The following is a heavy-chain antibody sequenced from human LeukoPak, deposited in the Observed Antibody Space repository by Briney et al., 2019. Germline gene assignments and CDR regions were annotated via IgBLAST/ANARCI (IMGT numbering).Heavy chain of an antibody. CDR2: MNPNSGNT. CDR3: AREGWFGELLESKAFDY. J-gene: IGHJ4*02. CDR1: GYTFTNYD. V-gene: IGHV1-8*01. D-gene: IGHD3-10*01. Sequence: ASVKVSCKASGYTFTNYDINWLRQATGQGLEWMGWMNPNSGNTGYAQKFQGRVNMTRNTSISTAYMELRSLRSDDTAVYYCAREGWFGELLESKAFDYWGQGTLVTVSS.